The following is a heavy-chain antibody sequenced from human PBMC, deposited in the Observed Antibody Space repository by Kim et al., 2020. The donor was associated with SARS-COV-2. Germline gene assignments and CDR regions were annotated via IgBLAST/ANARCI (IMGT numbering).Heavy chain of an antibody. CDR3: ARVGSGKWFGELLHIDY. J-gene: IGHJ4*02. V-gene: IGHV4-31*02. D-gene: IGHD3-10*01. Sequence: WIRQHPGKGLEWIGYIYYSGSTYYNPSLKSRVTISVDTSKNQFSLKLSSVTAADTAVYYCARVGSGKWFGELLHIDYWGQGTLVTVSS. CDR2: IYYSGST.